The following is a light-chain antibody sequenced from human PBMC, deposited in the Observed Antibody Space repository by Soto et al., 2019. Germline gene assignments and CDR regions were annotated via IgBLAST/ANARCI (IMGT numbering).Light chain of an antibody. V-gene: IGLV1-47*02. J-gene: IGLJ1*01. CDR3: EAWDDSLSGYV. Sequence: QSVLTQPPSASGTPGRRVTISCSGSSSNIGSNYVYWYQQLPGTAPKLLIYSNNQRPSGVPDRFSGSKSGTSASLAISGLRSEDEADYYCEAWDDSLSGYVFGTGTKVTVL. CDR2: SNN. CDR1: SSNIGSNY.